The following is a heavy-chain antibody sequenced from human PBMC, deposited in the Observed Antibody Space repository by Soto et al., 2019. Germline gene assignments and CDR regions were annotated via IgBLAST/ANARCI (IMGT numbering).Heavy chain of an antibody. J-gene: IGHJ3*01. CDR1: GFTFSSYW. D-gene: IGHD3-3*01. CDR3: ARHWNIDYTTDGFDV. CDR2: IKQDGSEK. Sequence: GSLRLSCAASGFTFSSYWMTWVRQAPGKGLEWVANIKQDGSEKYYADSGKGRFTISRDNAKNSLYLQMNSLRAEDTAVYYCARHWNIDYTTDGFDVWGQGTMVTVS. V-gene: IGHV3-7*01.